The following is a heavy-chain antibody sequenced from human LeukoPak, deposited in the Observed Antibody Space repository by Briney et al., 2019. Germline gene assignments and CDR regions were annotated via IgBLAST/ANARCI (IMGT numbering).Heavy chain of an antibody. CDR3: AREGYWSSTSVGCYFDY. CDR1: GGTFSSYA. CDR2: IIPILGIA. J-gene: IGHJ4*02. Sequence: ASVKVSCKASGGTFSSYAISWVRQAPGQGLEWMGRIIPILGIANYAQKFQGRVTITADKSTSTAYMELSSLRSEDTAVYYCAREGYWSSTSVGCYFDYWGQGTLVTVSP. D-gene: IGHD2-2*01. V-gene: IGHV1-69*04.